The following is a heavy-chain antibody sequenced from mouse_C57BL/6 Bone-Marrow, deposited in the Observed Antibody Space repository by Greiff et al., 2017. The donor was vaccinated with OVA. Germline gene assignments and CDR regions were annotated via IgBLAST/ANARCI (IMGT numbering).Heavy chain of an antibody. D-gene: IGHD3-2*02. J-gene: IGHJ3*01. Sequence: VKLVESGAELVKPGASVKLSCKASGYTFTEYTIHWVKQRSGQGLEWIGWFYPGSGSIKYNEKFKDKATLTADKSSSTVYMELSRLTSEDSAVYFCARHEDLRGGFAYWGQGTLVTVSA. V-gene: IGHV1-62-2*01. CDR3: ARHEDLRGGFAY. CDR1: GYTFTEYT. CDR2: FYPGSGSI.